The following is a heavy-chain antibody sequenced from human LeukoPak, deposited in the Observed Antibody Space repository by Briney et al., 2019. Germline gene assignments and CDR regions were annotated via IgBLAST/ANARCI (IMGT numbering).Heavy chain of an antibody. V-gene: IGHV3-9*01. D-gene: IGHD6-25*01. CDR2: ITWNSGRV. Sequence: GGSLRLSCAGAGFSFDDHAVHWVRQGPGKGPEWVSTITWNSGRVGYAASVEGRFTISRDNSKNTLYLQMNSLRAEDTAVYYCARGWGQRYGMDVWGQGTTVTVSS. J-gene: IGHJ6*02. CDR3: ARGWGQRYGMDV. CDR1: GFSFDDHA.